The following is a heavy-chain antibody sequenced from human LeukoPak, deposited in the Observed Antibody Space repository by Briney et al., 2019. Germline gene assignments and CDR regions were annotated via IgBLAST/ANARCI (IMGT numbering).Heavy chain of an antibody. V-gene: IGHV1-69*13. CDR1: GGTFSSYA. J-gene: IGHJ4*02. CDR2: IIPIFGTA. D-gene: IGHD6-19*01. CDR3: AKDRGSSGKFDY. Sequence: SVKVSCKASGGTFSSYAISWVRQAPGQGLEWMGGIIPIFGTANYAQKFQGRVTITADESTSTAYMGLSSLRSEDTAVYYCAKDRGSSGKFDYWGQGTLVTVSS.